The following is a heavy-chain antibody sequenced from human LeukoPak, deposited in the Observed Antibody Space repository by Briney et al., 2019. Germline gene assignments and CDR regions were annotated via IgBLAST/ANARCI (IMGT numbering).Heavy chain of an antibody. CDR2: ISGSGGST. D-gene: IGHD4-23*01. Sequence: GGSLRLSCAASGFTFSSYAMSWVRQAPGKGLEWVSAISGSGGSTYYADPVKGRFTISRDNAKNSLYLQMNSLRAEDTAVYYCARPSTMVVMGRFDYWGQGTLVTVSS. CDR3: ARPSTMVVMGRFDY. V-gene: IGHV3-23*01. CDR1: GFTFSSYA. J-gene: IGHJ4*02.